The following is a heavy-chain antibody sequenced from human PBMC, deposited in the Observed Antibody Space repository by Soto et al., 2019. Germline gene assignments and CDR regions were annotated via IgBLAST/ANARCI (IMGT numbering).Heavy chain of an antibody. D-gene: IGHD6-13*01. CDR3: AKDRWNVGSSWYDYYYYYGMDF. CDR2: ISYDGSNK. Sequence: CSLEICSAACRFTVWSYGMHWLRKDPGKGLEWVAVISYDGSNKYYADSVKGRFTISRDNSKNTLYLQMNSLRAEDTAVYYCAKDRWNVGSSWYDYYYYYGMDFWGQGTTVTVSS. J-gene: IGHJ6*02. CDR1: RFTVWSYG. V-gene: IGHV3-30*18.